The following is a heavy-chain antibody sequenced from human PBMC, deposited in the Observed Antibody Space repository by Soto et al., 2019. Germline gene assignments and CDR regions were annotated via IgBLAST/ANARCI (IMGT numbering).Heavy chain of an antibody. CDR2: IYPGDSDT. D-gene: IGHD2-2*01. CDR1: GYSFTSSW. V-gene: IGHV5-51*01. CDR3: ARHYCSSTSCYPVYYYYYGMDV. Sequence: GYSFTSSWIGWVRQMPGKGLEWMGIIYPGDSDTRYSPSFQGQVTISADKSISTAYLQWSSLKASDTAMYYCARHYCSSTSCYPVYYYYYGMDVWGQGTTVTVSS. J-gene: IGHJ6*02.